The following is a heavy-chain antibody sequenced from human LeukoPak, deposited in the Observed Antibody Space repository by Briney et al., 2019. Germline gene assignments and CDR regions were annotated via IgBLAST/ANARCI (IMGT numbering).Heavy chain of an antibody. V-gene: IGHV3-20*04. CDR2: INWNGGST. CDR3: ARVPSDYYYYYYMDV. Sequence: GGSLRLSCAASGFTFDDYGMSWVRQAPGKGLERVSGINWNGGSTGYADSVKGRFTISRDNAKNSLYLQMNSLRAEDTALYYCARVPSDYYYYYYMDVWGKGTTVTVSS. CDR1: GFTFDDYG. J-gene: IGHJ6*03.